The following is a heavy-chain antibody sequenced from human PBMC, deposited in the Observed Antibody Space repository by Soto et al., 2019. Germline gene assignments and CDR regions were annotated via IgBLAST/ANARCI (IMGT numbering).Heavy chain of an antibody. CDR2: IIPIFGTA. Sequence: SVKVSCKASGGTFSSYAISWVRQAPGQGLEWMGGIIPIFGTANYAQKFQGRVTITADESTSTAYMELSSLRSEDTAVYYCARDPTLEYSSGWYWSGMDVWGQGTTVTVSS. J-gene: IGHJ6*02. D-gene: IGHD6-19*01. CDR1: GGTFSSYA. CDR3: ARDPTLEYSSGWYWSGMDV. V-gene: IGHV1-69*13.